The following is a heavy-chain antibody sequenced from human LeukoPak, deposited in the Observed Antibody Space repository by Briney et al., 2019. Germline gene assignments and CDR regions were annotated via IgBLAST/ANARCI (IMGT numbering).Heavy chain of an antibody. J-gene: IGHJ6*02. Sequence: PGGSLRLSCAASGFTVSSNYMSWVRQAPGKGLEWVSVICSGGSTYYADSVKGRFTISRDNSKNTLYLQMNSLRAEDTAVYYCARARLGDYYYGMDVWGQGTTVTVSS. CDR3: ARARLGDYYYGMDV. V-gene: IGHV3-53*01. CDR2: ICSGGST. D-gene: IGHD3-16*01. CDR1: GFTVSSNY.